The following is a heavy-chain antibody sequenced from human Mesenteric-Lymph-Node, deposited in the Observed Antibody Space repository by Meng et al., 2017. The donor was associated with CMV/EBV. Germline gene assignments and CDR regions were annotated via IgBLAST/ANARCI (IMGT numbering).Heavy chain of an antibody. V-gene: IGHV4-34*01. CDR1: GGSFSGYY. CDR2: INHSGST. CDR3: ARHQRWLKSEGGFNY. Sequence: QGPLPQWGAGLLKPSETLSLTCAVYGGSFSGYYWSWIRQPPGKGLEWIGEINHSGSTNYNPSLKSRVTISVDTSKNQFSLKLSSVTAADTAVYYCARHQRWLKSEGGFNYWGQGTLVTVSS. J-gene: IGHJ4*02. D-gene: IGHD4-23*01.